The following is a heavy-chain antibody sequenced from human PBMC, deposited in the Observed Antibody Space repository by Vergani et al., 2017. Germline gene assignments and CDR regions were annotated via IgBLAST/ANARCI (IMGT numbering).Heavy chain of an antibody. V-gene: IGHV3-30*02. CDR3: AKHFSGWGIDY. CDR2: IQFDGSNQ. CDR1: GFTLSNYD. D-gene: IGHD6-19*01. J-gene: IGHJ4*02. Sequence: QVQLVESGGGVVQRGGSLRLSCATSGFTLSNYDMQWIRQGPGKGLEFVAFIQFDGSNQYYADSVKGRFTLSRDFSKNTLYLKMNSLRTDDTATYYCAKHFSGWGIDYWGQGTQFIVSS.